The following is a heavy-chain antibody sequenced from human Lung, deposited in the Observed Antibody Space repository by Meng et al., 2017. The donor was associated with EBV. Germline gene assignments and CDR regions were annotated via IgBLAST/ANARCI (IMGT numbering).Heavy chain of an antibody. CDR3: SRDLAGPFDD. V-gene: IGHV3-74*01. CDR1: GFSFSRFW. Sequence: EVQLVESGGGLVHPGGSLRLSCAVSGFSFSRFWMHWVRQVPGKGLVWVARTNEDGGITTYADSVKGRFFISRDNTRNTLYLQMNSLRDEDTAVYFCSRDLAGPFDDWGQGTLVTVSS. J-gene: IGHJ4*02. CDR2: TNEDGGIT.